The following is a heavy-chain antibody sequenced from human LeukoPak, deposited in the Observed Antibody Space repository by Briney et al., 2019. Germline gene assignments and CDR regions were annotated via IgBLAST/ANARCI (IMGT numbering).Heavy chain of an antibody. J-gene: IGHJ4*02. CDR1: GDFITGSTYY. V-gene: IGHV4-39*01. CDR3: ARQYYDSTGYYYFDY. Sequence: SETLSLTCTVSGDFITGSTYYWGWIRQPPGKGLEWIGSMYYSGSTYSNPSLRSRVTMAADTSKNQFSLNLKSVTAADTAVYYCARQYYDSTGYYYFDYWGQGTLVTVSS. D-gene: IGHD3-22*01. CDR2: MYYSGST.